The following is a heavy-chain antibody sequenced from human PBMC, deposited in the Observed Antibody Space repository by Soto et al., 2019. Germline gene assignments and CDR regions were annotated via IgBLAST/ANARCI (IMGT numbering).Heavy chain of an antibody. CDR1: GFTFSSYG. CDR2: VRHDGRRE. Sequence: QVQLVESGGGVVQPGTSLRLSCAASGFTFSSYGMHWVRQAPGKGLEYVAGVRHDGRREYYVGSVRGRFTISRDNDKNTLYLQMNSLRAEDTAVYYCVRGCLAAASAAPFDHWGQGTPVTVSS. J-gene: IGHJ4*02. V-gene: IGHV3-33*01. CDR3: VRGCLAAASAAPFDH. D-gene: IGHD6-25*01.